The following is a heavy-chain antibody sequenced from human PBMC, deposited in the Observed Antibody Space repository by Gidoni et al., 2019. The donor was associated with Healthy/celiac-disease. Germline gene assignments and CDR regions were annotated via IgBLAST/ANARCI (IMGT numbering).Heavy chain of an antibody. D-gene: IGHD3-16*02. CDR1: GGTFSSYA. CDR2: IIPIFGTA. J-gene: IGHJ6*02. Sequence: QVQLVQSGAEVKKPGSSVKVSCKAAGGTFSSYAISWVRQAPGQGLEWMGGIIPIFGTANYAQKFQGRVTITADESTSTAYMELSSLRSEDTAVYYCASGLPEGVILSTFRYYYGMDVWGQGTTVTVSS. V-gene: IGHV1-69*01. CDR3: ASGLPEGVILSTFRYYYGMDV.